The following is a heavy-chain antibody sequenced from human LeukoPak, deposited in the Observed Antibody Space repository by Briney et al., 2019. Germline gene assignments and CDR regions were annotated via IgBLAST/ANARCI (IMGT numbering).Heavy chain of an antibody. D-gene: IGHD3-3*01. Sequence: ASVKVSCKASGYTFTGYYMNWVRQAPGQGLEWMGRINPNSGGTNYAQKFQGRVTMTRDTSISTAYMELSRLRSDDTAVYYCAREAVLRFLEYAFDIWGQGTMVTVPS. J-gene: IGHJ3*02. CDR1: GYTFTGYY. CDR2: INPNSGGT. CDR3: AREAVLRFLEYAFDI. V-gene: IGHV1-2*02.